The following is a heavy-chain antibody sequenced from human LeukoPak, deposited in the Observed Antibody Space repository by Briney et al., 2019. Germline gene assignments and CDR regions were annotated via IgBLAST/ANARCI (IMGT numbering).Heavy chain of an antibody. CDR3: ASHDYSNYINY. CDR2: INHSGST. D-gene: IGHD4-11*01. CDR1: GGSVSGYY. V-gene: IGHV4-34*01. J-gene: IGHJ4*02. Sequence: PSETLSLTCVVSGGSVSGYYWSWIRQPPGKGLEWIGEINHSGSTNYNPSLKSRVTISVDTSKNQFSLKLSSVTAADTAVYYCASHDYSNYINYWGQGTLVTVSS.